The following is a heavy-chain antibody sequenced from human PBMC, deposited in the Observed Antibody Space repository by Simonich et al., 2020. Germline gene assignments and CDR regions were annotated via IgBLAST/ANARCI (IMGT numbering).Heavy chain of an antibody. CDR2: ISGSGGST. CDR3: AKDLGERITMIVVVIDAFDI. Sequence: GGGLVQPGGSLRLYCAASGFTFSSYAMRWVRQAPGKGLEWVSAISGSGGSTYYADSVKGRFTISRDNSKNTLYLKMNSLRAEDTAVYYCAKDLGERITMIVVVIDAFDIWGQGTMVTVSS. V-gene: IGHV3-23*01. J-gene: IGHJ3*02. D-gene: IGHD3-22*01. CDR1: GFTFSSYA.